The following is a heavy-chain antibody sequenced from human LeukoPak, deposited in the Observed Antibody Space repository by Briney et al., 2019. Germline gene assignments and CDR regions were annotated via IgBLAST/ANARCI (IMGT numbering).Heavy chain of an antibody. J-gene: IGHJ5*02. CDR2: MSGSGRTT. V-gene: IGHV3-11*04. D-gene: IGHD6-19*01. CDR3: ARDLWPYSSGWSNWFDP. Sequence: YMSGSGRTTFYADSVKGRFTISRDNAKNSLYLQMNSLRAEDTAVYYCARDLWPYSSGWSNWFDPWGQGTLVTVSS.